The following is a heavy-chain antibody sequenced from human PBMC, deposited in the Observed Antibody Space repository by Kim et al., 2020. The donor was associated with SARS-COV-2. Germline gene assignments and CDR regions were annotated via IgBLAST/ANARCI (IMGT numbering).Heavy chain of an antibody. CDR1: GGTFSSYA. CDR2: IIPIFGTA. D-gene: IGHD5-12*01. J-gene: IGHJ4*02. CDR3: ARRSKNRWGYSGYASRGDYFDY. V-gene: IGHV1-69*13. Sequence: SVKVSCKASGGTFSSYAISWVRQAPGQGLEWMGGIIPIFGTANYAQKFQGRVTITADESTSTAYMELSSLRSEDTAVYYCARRSKNRWGYSGYASRGDYFDYWGQGTLVTVSS.